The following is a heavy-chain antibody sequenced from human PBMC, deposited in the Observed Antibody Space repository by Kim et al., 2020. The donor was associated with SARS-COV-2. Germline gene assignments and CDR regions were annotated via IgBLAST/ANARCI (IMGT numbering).Heavy chain of an antibody. Sequence: GGSLRLSCAASGFTFSSYAMHWVRQAPGKGLEWVAVITYEGRYKYYADAVKGRFAISRDNSESTLYLQMDSLRGDDSAMYFCTKGGLDIDLNAFYGTDFWGQGTLVTVSS. CDR2: ITYEGRYK. V-gene: IGHV3-30*09. CDR1: GFTFSSYA. CDR3: TKGGLDIDLNAFYGTDF. D-gene: IGHD3-3*01. J-gene: IGHJ4*02.